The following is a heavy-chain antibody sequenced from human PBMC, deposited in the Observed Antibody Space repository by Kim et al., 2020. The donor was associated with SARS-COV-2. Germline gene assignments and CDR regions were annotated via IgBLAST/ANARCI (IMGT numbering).Heavy chain of an antibody. CDR2: IYYSGST. J-gene: IGHJ4*02. Sequence: SETLSLTCTVSGGSISSYYWSWIRQPPGKGLEWIGYIYYSGSTNYNPSLKSRVTISVDTSKNQFSLKLSSVTAADTAVYYCAGQDAELMATNWGQGTLVTVSS. CDR3: AGQDAELMATN. V-gene: IGHV4-59*13. CDR1: GGSISSYY. D-gene: IGHD1-26*01.